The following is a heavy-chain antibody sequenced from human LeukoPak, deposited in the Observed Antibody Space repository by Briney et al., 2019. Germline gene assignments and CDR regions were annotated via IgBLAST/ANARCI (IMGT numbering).Heavy chain of an antibody. CDR1: GFTFSSYA. CDR2: ISYDGSNK. D-gene: IGHD4-11*01. CDR3: ARGMTSVDY. Sequence: GGSLRLSCAASGFTFSSYAMHWVRQAPGKGLEWVAVISYDGSNKYYADSVKGRFTISRDNSKNTLYLQMNSLRAEDTAVYYCARGMTSVDYWGQGTLVTVSS. V-gene: IGHV3-30-3*01. J-gene: IGHJ4*02.